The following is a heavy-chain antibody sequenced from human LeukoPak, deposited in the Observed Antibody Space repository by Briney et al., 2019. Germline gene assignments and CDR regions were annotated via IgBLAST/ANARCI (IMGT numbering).Heavy chain of an antibody. Sequence: GGSLRLSCAASGFTFSSYSMNWVRQAPGKGLEWVSYISSSSSTIYYADSVKGRFTISRDNAKNSLYLQINSLRAEDTAVYYCARENDFWSGPDAFDIWGQGTMVTVSS. J-gene: IGHJ3*02. V-gene: IGHV3-48*01. CDR1: GFTFSSYS. CDR2: ISSSSSTI. D-gene: IGHD3-3*01. CDR3: ARENDFWSGPDAFDI.